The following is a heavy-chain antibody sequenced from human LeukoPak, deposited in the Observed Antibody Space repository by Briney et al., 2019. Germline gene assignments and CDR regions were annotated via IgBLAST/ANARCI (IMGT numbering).Heavy chain of an antibody. V-gene: IGHV4-59*08. D-gene: IGHD2-2*01. Sequence: TSETLSLTCTVSGGSISSYYWSWIRQPPGKGLEWIGYFYHSGSTNYNPSLKSRGTISGDTSKNQFSLKLSSVTAADTAVYYCARGDVVVPAATHAFDIWGQGTMVTVSS. CDR3: ARGDVVVPAATHAFDI. CDR2: FYHSGST. J-gene: IGHJ3*02. CDR1: GGSISSYY.